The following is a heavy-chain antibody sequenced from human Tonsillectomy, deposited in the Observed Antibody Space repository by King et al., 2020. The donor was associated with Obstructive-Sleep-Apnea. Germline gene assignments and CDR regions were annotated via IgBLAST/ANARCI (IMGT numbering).Heavy chain of an antibody. Sequence: QLVQSGGGLVLPGRSLRLSCAALGFTFDDYAMHWVRQAPGKGLEWVACIVCSSGRRGLCGSVKGLFTISGDNAKNSLYRQMNSLRAEDTALYYCAKDIDYDILTGYSPQDAFDIWGQGTMVTVSS. CDR1: GFTFDDYA. CDR2: IVCSSGRR. J-gene: IGHJ3*02. D-gene: IGHD3-9*01. CDR3: AKDIDYDILTGYSPQDAFDI. V-gene: IGHV3-9*01.